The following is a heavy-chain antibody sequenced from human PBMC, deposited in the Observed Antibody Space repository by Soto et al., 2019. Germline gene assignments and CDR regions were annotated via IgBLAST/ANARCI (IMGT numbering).Heavy chain of an antibody. CDR2: ISGSGGST. CDR1: GFTFSSYA. Sequence: PGGSLRLSCAASGFTFSSYAVSWVRQAPGKGLEWVSAISGSGGSTYYADPVKGRFTISRDNSKNTLYLQMNSLRAEDTAVYYCAKDRISTYYYGSGDPWGQGTLVTVSS. D-gene: IGHD3-10*01. J-gene: IGHJ5*02. V-gene: IGHV3-23*01. CDR3: AKDRISTYYYGSGDP.